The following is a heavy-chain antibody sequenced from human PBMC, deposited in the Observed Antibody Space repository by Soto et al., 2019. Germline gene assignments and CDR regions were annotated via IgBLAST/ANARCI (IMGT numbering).Heavy chain of an antibody. J-gene: IGHJ4*02. CDR3: AKVYRRTTPGILRYFDWLLSDY. V-gene: IGHV3-30*18. CDR2: ISYDGSNK. Sequence: GGSLRLSCAASGFTFSSYGMHWVRQAPGKGLEWVAVISYDGSNKYYADSVKGRFTISRDNSKNTLYLQMNSLRAEDTAVYYCAKVYRRTTPGILRYFDWLLSDYWGQGTLVTVSS. CDR1: GFTFSSYG. D-gene: IGHD3-9*01.